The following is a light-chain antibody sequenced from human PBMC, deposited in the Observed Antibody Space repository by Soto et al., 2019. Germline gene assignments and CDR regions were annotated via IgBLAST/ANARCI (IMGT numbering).Light chain of an antibody. V-gene: IGKV1-39*01. CDR2: AAS. CDR3: QQSYSTPIT. CDR1: QSISSY. Sequence: DIQMTQSPSSLSASVGDRVTITCRASQSISSYLNWYQQKPGKAPKLLIYAASSLQSGVPSRFSGSGSGTDVTLTISSLKNEDVATYDGQQSYSTPITFGQGTRLEIK. J-gene: IGKJ5*01.